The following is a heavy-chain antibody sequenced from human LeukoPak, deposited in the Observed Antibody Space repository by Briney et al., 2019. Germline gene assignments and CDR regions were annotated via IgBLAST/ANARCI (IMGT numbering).Heavy chain of an antibody. D-gene: IGHD3-22*01. CDR1: GFTFSTYG. Sequence: GGSLRLSCAASGFTFSTYGMNWVRQAPGKGLEWVSFISSSSSHIYYADLVKGRFTISRDNAKKSLHLQMNSLRAEDTAVYFCARGPPPESSGYYYGGDWLDPWGQGTLVTVSS. CDR3: ARGPPPESSGYYYGGDWLDP. CDR2: ISSSSSHI. V-gene: IGHV3-21*01. J-gene: IGHJ5*02.